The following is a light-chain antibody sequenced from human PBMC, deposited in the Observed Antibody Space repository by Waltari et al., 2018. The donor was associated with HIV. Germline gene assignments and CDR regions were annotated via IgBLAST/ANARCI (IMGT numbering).Light chain of an antibody. CDR2: DDG. Sequence: SYVLTQPPSVSVAPGQTATMTCGGDNIGAKSVHWYQQKPGQAPVLVVYDDGDRSSESPGRFSGSNSGNTATLTIRRVEAGDEADYYCQVWDSSSDHVVFGGGTKVTVL. J-gene: IGLJ2*01. CDR3: QVWDSSSDHVV. CDR1: NIGAKS. V-gene: IGLV3-21*02.